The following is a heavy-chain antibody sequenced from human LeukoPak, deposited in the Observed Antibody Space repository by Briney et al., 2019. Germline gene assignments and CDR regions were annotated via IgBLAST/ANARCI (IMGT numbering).Heavy chain of an antibody. J-gene: IGHJ4*02. Sequence: ASVKVSCKASGYTFTSYGISWVRQAPGQGLEWMGWISAYNGNTNYTQKLQGRVTMTTDTSTSTAYMELRSLRSDDTAVYYCARERYFDWLLYPEPQYYFDYWGQGTLVTVSS. CDR2: ISAYNGNT. CDR1: GYTFTSYG. CDR3: ARERYFDWLLYPEPQYYFDY. V-gene: IGHV1-18*01. D-gene: IGHD3-9*01.